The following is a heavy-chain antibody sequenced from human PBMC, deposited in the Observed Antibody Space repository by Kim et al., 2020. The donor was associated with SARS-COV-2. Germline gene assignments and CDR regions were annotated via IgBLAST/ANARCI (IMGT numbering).Heavy chain of an antibody. J-gene: IGHJ6*02. CDR2: ISYDGNNK. D-gene: IGHD3-16*01. V-gene: IGHV3-30*18. CDR3: AKDLAKVWGNPVTTDSYGMDV. CDR1: GFTFETHG. Sequence: GGSLRLSCTASGFTFETHGMHWVRQAPGKGLEWVARISYDGNNKYYADSVRGRFTISKDYSTNTLYLQMNSLRPEDTAMYYCAKDLAKVWGNPVTTDSYGMDVWGQGTTVTVSS.